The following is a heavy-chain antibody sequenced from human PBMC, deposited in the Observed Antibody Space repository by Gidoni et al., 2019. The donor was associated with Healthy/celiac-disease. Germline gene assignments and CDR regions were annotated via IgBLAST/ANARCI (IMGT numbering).Heavy chain of an antibody. J-gene: IGHJ4*02. Sequence: EVQLLESGGGLVQPGGSLRLPCAASGFTFSSYAMSWVRQAPGKGLEWVSAISGSGGSTYYADSVKGRFTISRDNSKNTLYLQMNSLRAEDTAVYYCAKEGGLWFGELLFVDYWGQGTLVTVSS. CDR1: GFTFSSYA. D-gene: IGHD3-10*01. V-gene: IGHV3-23*01. CDR2: ISGSGGST. CDR3: AKEGGLWFGELLFVDY.